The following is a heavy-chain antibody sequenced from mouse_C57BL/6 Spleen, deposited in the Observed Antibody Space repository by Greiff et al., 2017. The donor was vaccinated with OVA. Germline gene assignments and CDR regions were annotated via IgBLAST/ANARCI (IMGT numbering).Heavy chain of an antibody. Sequence: EVQLQQSGPELVKPGASVKMSCKASGYTFTDYYMNWVKQSHGKSLEWIGDINPNNGGTSYNQKFKGKATLTVDKSSSTAYMELLSLTSEDSAVYYCSRGSRFITTDDYAMGYWGQGTSVTVSS. J-gene: IGHJ4*01. CDR3: SRGSRFITTDDYAMGY. V-gene: IGHV1-26*01. CDR1: GYTFTDYY. CDR2: INPNNGGT. D-gene: IGHD1-1*01.